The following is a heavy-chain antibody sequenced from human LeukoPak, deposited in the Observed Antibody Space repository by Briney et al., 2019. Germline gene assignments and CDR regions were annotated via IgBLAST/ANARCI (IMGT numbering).Heavy chain of an antibody. CDR1: GGTFSSYA. CDR3: SRVGYYYYYMEV. CDR2: IIPIFGTA. J-gene: IGHJ6*03. V-gene: IGHV1-69*13. Sequence: ASVKVSCKASGGTFSSYAISWVRQAPGQGLEWMGGIIPIFGTANNAQKFHGRVTITAEESTSTAYMELSSLRSEDTAVYYCSRVGYYYYYMEVWGKGTTVTVSS.